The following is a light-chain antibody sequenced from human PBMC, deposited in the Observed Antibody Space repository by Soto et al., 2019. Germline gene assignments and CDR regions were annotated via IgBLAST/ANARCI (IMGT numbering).Light chain of an antibody. CDR3: QQYNTFSVT. J-gene: IGKJ4*01. V-gene: IGKV1-5*01. CDR1: QSISIW. Sequence: DIQMTQSPSTLSASVGDRVTITCRASQSISIWLAWYQQKPGRAPKLLIYDASSLESGVPSRFSGSGSGTHFTLTISSLQPDDFATYYCQQYNTFSVTFGGGTKVDIK. CDR2: DAS.